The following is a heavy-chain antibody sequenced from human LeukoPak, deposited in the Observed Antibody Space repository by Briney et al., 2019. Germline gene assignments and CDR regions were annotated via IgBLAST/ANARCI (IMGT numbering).Heavy chain of an antibody. V-gene: IGHV3-23*01. CDR2: IAGSGGGT. CDR1: GLTLRSYA. J-gene: IGHJ6*02. D-gene: IGHD2-15*01. Sequence: PGGSLRLSCAASGLTLRSYAMSWVRQAPGKGLDWVSVIAGSGGGTYYADSVKGRFTISRDTSKNTLYLQMNSLRAEDTAVYYCAKALTGEDYGMDVWGQGTTVTVSS. CDR3: AKALTGEDYGMDV.